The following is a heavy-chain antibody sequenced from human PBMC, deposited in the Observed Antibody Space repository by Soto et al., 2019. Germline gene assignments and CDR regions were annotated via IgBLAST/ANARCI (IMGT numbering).Heavy chain of an antibody. V-gene: IGHV3-7*01. CDR3: AKGRLRVDY. D-gene: IGHD4-17*01. J-gene: IGHJ4*02. CDR1: GFTFSGYW. Sequence: EVQLVESGGGLVQPGGSLRLSCAASGFTFSGYWMTWVRQAPGKGLEWVANIKQDGSETYYVDSVKGRFTISRDNAKSSLDLQMNSLRAEDTAVYYCAKGRLRVDYWGQGTLATVSS. CDR2: IKQDGSET.